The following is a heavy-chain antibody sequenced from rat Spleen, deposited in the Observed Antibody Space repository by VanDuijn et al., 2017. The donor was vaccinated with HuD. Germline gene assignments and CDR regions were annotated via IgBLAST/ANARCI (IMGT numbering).Heavy chain of an antibody. CDR2: ITNAAGKV. CDR1: GFTFNNYW. V-gene: IGHV5-31*01. Sequence: EVQLVESGGGQVQPGKSLKLSCVASGFTFNNYWMTWIRQAPGKGLEWVASITNAAGKVYYPDSVKGRFTISRDNAKNTVYLQMNSLRSEDTATYDGAKGAGTIAGRWFGYWGQGTLVTVS. CDR3: AKGAGTIAGRWFGY. D-gene: IGHD1-2*01. J-gene: IGHJ3*01.